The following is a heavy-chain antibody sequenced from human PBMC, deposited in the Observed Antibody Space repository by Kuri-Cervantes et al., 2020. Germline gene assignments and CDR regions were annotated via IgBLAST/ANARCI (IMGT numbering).Heavy chain of an antibody. Sequence: ASVKVSCKASGYTFTSYYMHWVRQAPGQGLEWMGIINPSGGSTSYAQKFQGRVTITADESTSTAYMELSSLRSEDTAVYYCARGGQLPSYYYYYYMDVWGKGTTVTVSS. V-gene: IGHV1-46*01. D-gene: IGHD2-2*01. CDR2: INPSGGST. CDR1: GYTFTSYY. CDR3: ARGGQLPSYYYYYYMDV. J-gene: IGHJ6*03.